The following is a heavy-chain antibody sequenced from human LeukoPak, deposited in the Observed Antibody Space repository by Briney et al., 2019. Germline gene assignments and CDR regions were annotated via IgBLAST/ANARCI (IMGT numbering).Heavy chain of an antibody. CDR3: AKDMFQLQGDNDY. D-gene: IGHD2-2*01. Sequence: AGGSLRLSCAASGFTFSSYGMHWVCQAPGKGLEWVAFIRYDGSNKYYADSVKGRFTISRDNSKNTLYLQMNSLRAEDTAVYYCAKDMFQLQGDNDYWGQGTLVTVSS. V-gene: IGHV3-30*02. CDR1: GFTFSSYG. CDR2: IRYDGSNK. J-gene: IGHJ4*02.